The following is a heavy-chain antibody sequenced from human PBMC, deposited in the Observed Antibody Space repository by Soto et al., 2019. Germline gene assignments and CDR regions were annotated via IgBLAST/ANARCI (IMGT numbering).Heavy chain of an antibody. Sequence: ASVKVSCKASGYTFTSYAMHWVRQAPGQRLEWMGWINAGNGNTKYSQKFQGRVTITRDTSASTAYMELSSLRSEDTAVYYCARSSTTYYYQSSPYWPDKELDIWGQGTLVTVSS. V-gene: IGHV1-3*01. D-gene: IGHD3-22*01. J-gene: IGHJ4*02. CDR2: INAGNGNT. CDR1: GYTFTSYA. CDR3: ARSSTTYYYQSSPYWPDKELDI.